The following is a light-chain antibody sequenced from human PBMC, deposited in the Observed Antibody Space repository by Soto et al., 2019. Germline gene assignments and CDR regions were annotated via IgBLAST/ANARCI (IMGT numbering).Light chain of an antibody. J-gene: IGLJ1*01. CDR3: SSYPSSSSLPYV. Sequence: QSALTQPASVSGSPGQSITISCTGTSSDVGGYNYGSWYQQHPGTAPKLMIFEVSNRPSGVSTRVSGSKSGNTASLTISGLQTEDEADYYCSSYPSSSSLPYVFGIGTKLTVL. CDR1: SSDVGGYNY. CDR2: EVS. V-gene: IGLV2-14*01.